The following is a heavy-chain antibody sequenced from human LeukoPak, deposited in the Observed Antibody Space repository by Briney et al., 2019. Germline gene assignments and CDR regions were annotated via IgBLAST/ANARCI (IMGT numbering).Heavy chain of an antibody. Sequence: PSESLSLTCAVAGGPIMTHPYYWGWIRQPPGKGLEWLGSIFYDGTTYYSPSRKSRVSVSADTSRSQFALSLTSASAADTAVYYCVRSGVVLQTGLDFWGRGALVTVSS. D-gene: IGHD3/OR15-3a*01. J-gene: IGHJ1*01. V-gene: IGHV4-39*06. CDR1: GGPIMTHPYY. CDR2: IFYDGTT. CDR3: VRSGVVLQTGLDF.